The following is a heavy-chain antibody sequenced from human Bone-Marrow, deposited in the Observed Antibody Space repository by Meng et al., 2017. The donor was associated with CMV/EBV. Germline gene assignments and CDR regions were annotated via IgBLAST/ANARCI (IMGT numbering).Heavy chain of an antibody. V-gene: IGHV4-59*01. Sequence: SETLSLTCTVSGGSISSYYWSWIRQPPGKGLEWIGYIYYSGSTNYNPSLKSRVTISVDTSKNQFSLKLSSVTAADTAVYYCARGGYYYDSSANQGEFDYRGQGTLVTVSS. CDR2: IYYSGST. CDR3: ARGGYYYDSSANQGEFDY. J-gene: IGHJ4*02. D-gene: IGHD3-22*01. CDR1: GGSISSYY.